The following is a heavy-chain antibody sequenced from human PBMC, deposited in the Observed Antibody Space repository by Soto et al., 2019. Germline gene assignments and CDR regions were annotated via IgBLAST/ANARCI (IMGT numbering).Heavy chain of an antibody. J-gene: IGHJ6*02. CDR3: AKARGYGSGRNNHYYGMDV. V-gene: IGHV1-69*17. CDR2: IIPIFNIP. CDR1: GGTLSSYA. Sequence: QVHLVQSGSEVRKPGSSVKVSCKDSGGTLSSYAITWVRLAPGQGLEWMGGIIPIFNIPDYAQKFQGRVSITADKATSTAYMELSNLRPEDTVIYYCAKARGYGSGRNNHYYGMDVWGQGTTVTVSS. D-gene: IGHD3-10*01.